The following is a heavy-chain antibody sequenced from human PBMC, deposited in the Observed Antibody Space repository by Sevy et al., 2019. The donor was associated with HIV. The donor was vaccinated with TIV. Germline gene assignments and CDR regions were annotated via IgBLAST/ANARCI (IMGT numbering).Heavy chain of an antibody. V-gene: IGHV3-23*01. CDR2: ISGSGGST. Sequence: GGSLRLSCAASGFTFSSYAMSWVHQAPGKGLEWVSAISGSGGSTYYADSVKGRFTISRDNSKNTLYLQMNSLRAEDTAVYYCAKDLWEQDYYYYGMDVWGQGTTVTVSS. CDR3: AKDLWEQDYYYYGMDV. J-gene: IGHJ6*02. D-gene: IGHD1-26*01. CDR1: GFTFSSYA.